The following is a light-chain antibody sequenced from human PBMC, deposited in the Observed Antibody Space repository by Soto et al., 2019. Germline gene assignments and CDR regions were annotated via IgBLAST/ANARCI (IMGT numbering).Light chain of an antibody. J-gene: IGKJ2*02. CDR1: QSISTY. Sequence: DTQMTQSPSSLSASVGDRVTITCRASQSISTYLNWYQQKPGKAPKLLIYAASTLQSGVPSRFSGSGSGTDFTLTISSLQREDFATYYCQQSYSTPPCTFGQGTKLEIK. V-gene: IGKV1-39*01. CDR3: QQSYSTPPCT. CDR2: AAS.